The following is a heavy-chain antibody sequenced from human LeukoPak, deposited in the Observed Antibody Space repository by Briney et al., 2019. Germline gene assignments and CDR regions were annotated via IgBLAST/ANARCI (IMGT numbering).Heavy chain of an antibody. J-gene: IGHJ3*01. CDR2: MHPSNGDT. Sequence: ASVKVSCKASGYTFTNYDINWVRQATGQGLEWMGWMHPSNGDTGYAQKFQGRVTMTRNTSTTPAYMELSSLRSDDTAVYYCARRVRGVVIFSRAQGSFDLWGQGTLVTVSS. CDR1: GYTFTNYD. V-gene: IGHV1-8*01. CDR3: ARRVRGVVIFSRAQGSFDL. D-gene: IGHD3-10*01.